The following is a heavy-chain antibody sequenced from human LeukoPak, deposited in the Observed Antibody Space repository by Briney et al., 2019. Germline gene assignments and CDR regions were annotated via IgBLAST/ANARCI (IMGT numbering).Heavy chain of an antibody. V-gene: IGHV4-38-2*01. Sequence: PGGSLRLSCAASGFTFSNYCLSWIRQPPGKGLEWIGSIYYGGSTYYNPSLKSRVTISRDNSKNQFYLKLSSVTAEDTAVYYCATNKGIVGATKNWGQGTMVTVSS. J-gene: IGHJ3*01. D-gene: IGHD1-26*01. CDR1: GFTFSNYC. CDR2: IYYGGST. CDR3: ATNKGIVGATKN.